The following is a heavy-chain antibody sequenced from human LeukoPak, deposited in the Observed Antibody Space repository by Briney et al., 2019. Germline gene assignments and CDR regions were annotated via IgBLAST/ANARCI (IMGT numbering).Heavy chain of an antibody. CDR2: ISSSGSTI. Sequence: GGSLRLSCAASGFTSSSYEMNWVRQAPGKGLEWVSYISSSGSTIYYADSVKGRFTISRDNAKNSLYLQMNSLRAEDTAVYYCARAYGGYPYYYYYYGMDVWGKGTTVTVSS. J-gene: IGHJ6*04. D-gene: IGHD4-17*01. CDR1: GFTSSSYE. CDR3: ARAYGGYPYYYYYYGMDV. V-gene: IGHV3-48*03.